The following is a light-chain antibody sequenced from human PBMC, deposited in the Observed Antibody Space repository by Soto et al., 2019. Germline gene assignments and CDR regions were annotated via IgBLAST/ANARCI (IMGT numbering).Light chain of an antibody. CDR3: MQALQAPLT. V-gene: IGKV2-28*01. J-gene: IGKJ4*01. CDR1: QSLLHSNGYNY. Sequence: DIVMTQSPLSLPVTPGEPASISCRSSQSLLHSNGYNYLDWYLQRPGQSPQLLIYLGSNRASGGPDRFSGSGSGTDFTLKISRVEAEDVGVYYCMQALQAPLTFGGGTKVEIK. CDR2: LGS.